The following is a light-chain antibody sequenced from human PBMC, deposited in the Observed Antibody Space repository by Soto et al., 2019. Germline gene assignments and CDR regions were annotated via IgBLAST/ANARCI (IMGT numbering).Light chain of an antibody. CDR3: QQYNSYSRGT. CDR2: GAS. Sequence: DILLTQSPASLSTSPGESVTISCRASQIVSTSLAWYQVKPGQAPNLLIYGASTRAAGVPSRFSGSVSGTEFSLTITSLQAEDVAAYYCQQYNSYSRGTFGQGTKVDIK. J-gene: IGKJ1*01. CDR1: QIVSTS. V-gene: IGKV1-9*01.